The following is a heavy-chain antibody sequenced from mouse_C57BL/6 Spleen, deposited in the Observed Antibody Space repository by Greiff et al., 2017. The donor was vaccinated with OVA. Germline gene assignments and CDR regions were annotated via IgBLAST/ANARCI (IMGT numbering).Heavy chain of an antibody. CDR2: ISDGGSYT. CDR3: ARSLTGTGGYYAMDY. Sequence: EVNVVESGGGLVKPGGSLKLSCAASGFTFSSYAMSWVRQTPEKRLEWVATISDGGSYTYYPDNVKGRFTISRDNAKNNLYLQMSHLKSEDTAMYYCARSLTGTGGYYAMDYWGQGTSVTVSS. D-gene: IGHD4-1*01. V-gene: IGHV5-4*03. J-gene: IGHJ4*01. CDR1: GFTFSSYA.